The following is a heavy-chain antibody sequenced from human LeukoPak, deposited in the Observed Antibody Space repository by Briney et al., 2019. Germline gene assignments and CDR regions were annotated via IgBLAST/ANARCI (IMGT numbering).Heavy chain of an antibody. CDR1: GFTFSSYE. CDR3: ARGGGSGRSYYFDY. Sequence: PGGSLRLSCAASGFTFSSYEMNWVRQAPGKGLEWVSYISSSGSTIYYADSVKGRFTISRDNAKNSLYLQMNSLRAEDTAVYYRARGGGSGRSYYFDYWGQGTLVTVSS. CDR2: ISSSGSTI. D-gene: IGHD6-19*01. J-gene: IGHJ4*02. V-gene: IGHV3-48*03.